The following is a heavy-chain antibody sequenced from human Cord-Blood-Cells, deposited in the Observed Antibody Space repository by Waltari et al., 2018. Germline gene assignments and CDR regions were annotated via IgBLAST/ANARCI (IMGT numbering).Heavy chain of an antibody. D-gene: IGHD1-26*01. Sequence: QVQLVQSGAEVKKPGASVKVSCKASGYTFTGYYMHWVRQAPGQGLEWMAEINPNSGDTNHARRFKGSVTMTRDTSTRTAYRALSRRRSADTAVYYCASLYSGSYRNWFDPWGQGTLVTVSS. CDR3: ASLYSGSYRNWFDP. V-gene: IGHV1-2*02. CDR2: INPNSGDT. CDR1: GYTFTGYY. J-gene: IGHJ5*02.